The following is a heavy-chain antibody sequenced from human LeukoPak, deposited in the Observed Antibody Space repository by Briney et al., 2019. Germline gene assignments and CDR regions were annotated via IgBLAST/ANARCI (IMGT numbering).Heavy chain of an antibody. J-gene: IGHJ4*02. CDR3: AKPAGYCSGGSCYFFDY. V-gene: IGHV3-23*01. CDR1: GFTFNNFA. Sequence: GGSLRLSCAASGFTFNNFAMSWVRQAPGKGLEWVSAISGSGGSTYYADSVKGRFTISRDNSKNTLYLQMNSLRAEDTAVYYCAKPAGYCSGGSCYFFDYWGQGTLVTVSS. CDR2: ISGSGGST. D-gene: IGHD2-15*01.